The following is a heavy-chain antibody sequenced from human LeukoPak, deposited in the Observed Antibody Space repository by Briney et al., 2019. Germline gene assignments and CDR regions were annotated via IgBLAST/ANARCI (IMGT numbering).Heavy chain of an antibody. J-gene: IGHJ4*02. Sequence: GGSLRLSCAASGFTFSSYAMSWVRQAPGKGLEWVSAISGSGGSTYYADSVKGRFTISRDNSKNTLYLQMNSLRAGDTAVYYCARAIRLTGGLYYFDYWGQGTLVTVSS. CDR2: ISGSGGST. V-gene: IGHV3-23*01. CDR1: GFTFSSYA. D-gene: IGHD1-20*01. CDR3: ARAIRLTGGLYYFDY.